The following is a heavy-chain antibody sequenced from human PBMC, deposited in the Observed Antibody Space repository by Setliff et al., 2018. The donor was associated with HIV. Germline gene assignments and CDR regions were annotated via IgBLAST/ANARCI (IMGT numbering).Heavy chain of an antibody. CDR1: EFTFRTHA. J-gene: IGHJ4*02. CDR2: IKQDGGER. V-gene: IGHV3-7*01. Sequence: GGSLRLSCAASEFTFRTHAMSWVRQAPGKGPEWVANIKQDGGERYFVDSVKGRFTSSRDNAKNSLNLQMNSLRADDTALYYCARGWVAGGTISYWGQGTLVTVSS. CDR3: ARGWVAGGTISY. D-gene: IGHD6-13*01.